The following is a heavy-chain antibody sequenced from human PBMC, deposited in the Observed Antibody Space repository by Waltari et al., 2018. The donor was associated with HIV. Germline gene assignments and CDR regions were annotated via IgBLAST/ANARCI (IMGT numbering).Heavy chain of an antibody. D-gene: IGHD4-17*01. J-gene: IGHJ6*02. V-gene: IGHV1-3*04. CDR1: GYTFITSS. CDR3: ARDQGVTTFHYYGMDV. Sequence: QVQLVQSGAEVKKPGASVKVSCKASGYTFITSSIHWLRQAPGQRLEWLGWINTGNGDTKFSQKFQGRVTITKDTSASTAYMELSSLRSEDTAVYFCARDQGVTTFHYYGMDVWGQGTMVTVSS. CDR2: INTGNGDT.